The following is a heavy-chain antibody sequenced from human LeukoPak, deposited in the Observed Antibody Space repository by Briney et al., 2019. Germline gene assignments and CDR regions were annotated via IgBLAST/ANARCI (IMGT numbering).Heavy chain of an antibody. D-gene: IGHD2-21*02. CDR1: GYSFTSYW. Sequence: GESLKISCKGSGYSFTSYWIGWVRQMPGKGLEWMGIIYPGDSDTRYGPSFQGQVTISADKSISTAYLQWSSLKASDTAMYYCARLTYCGGDCYSHFDYWGQGTLVTVSS. CDR3: ARLTYCGGDCYSHFDY. V-gene: IGHV5-51*01. J-gene: IGHJ4*02. CDR2: IYPGDSDT.